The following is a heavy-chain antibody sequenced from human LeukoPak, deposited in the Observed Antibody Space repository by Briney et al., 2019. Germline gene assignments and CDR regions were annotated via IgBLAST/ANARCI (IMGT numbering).Heavy chain of an antibody. V-gene: IGHV1-24*01. Sequence: ASVKVSCKVSGYTLTALALHWVRQAPGKGFEWIGGFDSEEYDTIYAQKFQGRVTMTEDTSTDTAYMELSSLYFEGTAVYYCATLEPEPGDFGGLAYWGQGTLVTVSS. CDR1: GYTLTALA. CDR3: ATLEPEPGDFGGLAY. CDR2: FDSEEYDT. J-gene: IGHJ4*02. D-gene: IGHD4-17*01.